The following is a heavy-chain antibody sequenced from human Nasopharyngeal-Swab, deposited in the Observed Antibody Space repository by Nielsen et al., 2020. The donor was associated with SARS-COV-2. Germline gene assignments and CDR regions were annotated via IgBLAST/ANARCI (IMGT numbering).Heavy chain of an antibody. V-gene: IGHV3-74*01. D-gene: IGHD2-2*01. J-gene: IGHJ4*02. Sequence: GGSLRLSCAASGVTFSSHWMHWVRQAPGKGLVRVSRISEDGSITTYADSVKGRFTISRDNAKNTLFLQMHSLRADDTAIYYCASQLGHPDSWGQGTLVTVSS. CDR3: ASQLGHPDS. CDR1: GVTFSSHW. CDR2: ISEDGSIT.